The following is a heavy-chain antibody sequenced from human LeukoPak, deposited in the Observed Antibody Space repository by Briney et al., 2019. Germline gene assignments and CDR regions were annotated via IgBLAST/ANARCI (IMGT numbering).Heavy chain of an antibody. V-gene: IGHV1-2*02. CDR3: ARDSRYVYYYGSGSDKFDY. CDR2: INPNSGGT. D-gene: IGHD3-10*01. CDR1: GYTFTGYY. J-gene: IGHJ4*02. Sequence: ASVKVSCKASGYTFTGYYMHWVRQAPGQGLEWMGWINPNSGGTNYAQKFQGRVTTTRDTSISTAYMELSRLRSDDTAVYYCARDSRYVYYYGSGSDKFDYWGQGTLVTVSS.